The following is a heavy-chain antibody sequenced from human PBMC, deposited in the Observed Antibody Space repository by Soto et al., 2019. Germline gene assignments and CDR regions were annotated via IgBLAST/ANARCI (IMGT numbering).Heavy chain of an antibody. CDR2: INPSGGST. V-gene: IGHV1-46*01. CDR3: ARVSQIYYGSGSYPSFDP. CDR1: GHTFTSYY. Sequence: GASVKVSCKASGHTFTSYYMHWVRQAPGQGLEWMGIINPSGGSTSYAQKFQGRVTMTRDTSTSTVYMELSSLRSEDTAVYYCARVSQIYYGSGSYPSFDPWGQGTLVTVSS. D-gene: IGHD3-10*01. J-gene: IGHJ5*02.